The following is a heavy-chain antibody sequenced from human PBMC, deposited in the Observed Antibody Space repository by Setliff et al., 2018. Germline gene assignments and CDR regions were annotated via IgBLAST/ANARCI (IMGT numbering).Heavy chain of an antibody. CDR1: GLSYSNYW. D-gene: IGHD2-15*01. Sequence: PSETLRLSCTASGLSYSNYWVGWVRQAPGKGLEWLASINPHGSEKYYADSVKGRFTISRDNAKNSLSLQMNDLRAEDTAIYFCARRLPYYGMDVWGQGTTVTVSS. J-gene: IGHJ6*02. CDR3: ARRLPYYGMDV. CDR2: INPHGSEK. V-gene: IGHV3-7*01.